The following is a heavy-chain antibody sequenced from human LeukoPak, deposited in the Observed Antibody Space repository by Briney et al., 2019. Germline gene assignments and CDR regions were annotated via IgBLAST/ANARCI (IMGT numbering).Heavy chain of an antibody. Sequence: PSETLSLTCTVSGGSISGSYWSWIRQPAGKGLEYIGRVFSSGITNYSPSLASRVTMSVDTSNSQFSPCLRSMTAADTAVYFCARGPGGASSEAWDFWGQGALVTVSS. CDR1: GGSISGSY. CDR2: VFSSGIT. J-gene: IGHJ4*02. CDR3: ARGPGGASSEAWDF. D-gene: IGHD4/OR15-4a*01. V-gene: IGHV4-4*07.